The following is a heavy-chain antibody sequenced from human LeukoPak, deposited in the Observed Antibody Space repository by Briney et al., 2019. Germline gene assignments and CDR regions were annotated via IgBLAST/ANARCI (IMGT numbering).Heavy chain of an antibody. CDR2: ISGSGSST. V-gene: IGHV3-23*01. CDR1: GFTFSTYA. CDR3: ARDRSLPY. Sequence: GGSLRLSCAASGFTFSTYAMSWVRQAPGQGLEWVSVISGSGSSTYYADSVKGQFTISRDNSKNTLYLQMNSLRAEDTAVYYCARDRSLPYWGQGTLVTVSS. J-gene: IGHJ4*02.